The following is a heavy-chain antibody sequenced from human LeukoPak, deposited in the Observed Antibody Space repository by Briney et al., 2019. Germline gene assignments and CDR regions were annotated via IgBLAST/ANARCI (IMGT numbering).Heavy chain of an antibody. D-gene: IGHD3-10*01. J-gene: IGHJ4*02. CDR2: ISGGGGST. V-gene: IGHV3-23*01. CDR1: GFTFSSYA. CDR3: AKDGYYYGSGSYSPFDY. Sequence: PGGSLRLSCAASGFTFSSYAMSWVRQAPGKGLEWVSAISGGGGSTYYADSVKGRFTISRDNSKNTLYLQMNSLRAEDTAVYYCAKDGYYYGSGSYSPFDYWGQGTLVTVSS.